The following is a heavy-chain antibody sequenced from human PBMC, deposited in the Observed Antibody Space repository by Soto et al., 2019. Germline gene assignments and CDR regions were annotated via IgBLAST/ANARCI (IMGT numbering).Heavy chain of an antibody. D-gene: IGHD4-4*01. CDR2: IKSKDENYAT. CDR1: VFTFSGSP. J-gene: IGHJ5*02. V-gene: IGHV3-73*02. CDR3: TRVPDSNYAWFDP. Sequence: EVQLVESGGGLVQPVGSLKLSCVSSVFTFSGSPMHWVRHASGKGLEWFGRIKSKDENYATAYVESVKGRSTISRDDSKNNTYLQLNSLNTEDTAVYYVTRVPDSNYAWFDPCVQGTLVTVSS.